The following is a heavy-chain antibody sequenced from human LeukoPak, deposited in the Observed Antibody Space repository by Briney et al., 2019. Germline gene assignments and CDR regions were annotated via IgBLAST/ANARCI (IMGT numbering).Heavy chain of an antibody. CDR2: ISSNGGST. D-gene: IGHD5-24*01. CDR3: ASSGGYNHFDY. CDR1: GFTFSSYA. V-gene: IGHV3-64*04. Sequence: GGSLRLSCSASGFTFSSYAMHWVRQAPGKGLEYVSAISSNGGSTYYADSVKGRFTISRDNSKNTLYLQMSSLRAEDTAVYYCASSGGYNHFDYWGQGTLVTLSS. J-gene: IGHJ4*02.